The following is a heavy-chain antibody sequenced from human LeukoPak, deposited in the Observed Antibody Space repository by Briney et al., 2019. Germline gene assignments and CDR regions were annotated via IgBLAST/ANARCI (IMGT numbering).Heavy chain of an antibody. D-gene: IGHD3-22*01. CDR2: ISGSGGST. CDR1: GFTLSSYA. J-gene: IGHJ4*02. CDR3: AKGGGYWRPRLWGYFDY. Sequence: GGSLRLSCAASGFTLSSYAMSWVRQAPGKGLEWVSAISGSGGSTYYADSVKGRFTISRDNSKNTLYLQMNSLRAEDTAVYYCAKGGGYWRPRLWGYFDYWGQGTLVTVSS. V-gene: IGHV3-23*01.